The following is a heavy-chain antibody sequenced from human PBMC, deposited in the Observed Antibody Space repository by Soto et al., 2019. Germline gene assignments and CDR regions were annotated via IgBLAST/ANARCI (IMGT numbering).Heavy chain of an antibody. J-gene: IGHJ4*02. CDR1: GFTFSSYG. D-gene: IGHD6-19*01. CDR2: IWYDGSNK. Sequence: QVQLVESGGGVVQPGRSLRLSCAASGFTFSSYGMHWVRQAPGKGLEWVAVIWYDGSNKYYADSVKGRITISRDNSKKTLYLQMNSQRAEDTSVYYCAREEGIAVAFDYWGQGTLVTVSS. CDR3: AREEGIAVAFDY. V-gene: IGHV3-33*01.